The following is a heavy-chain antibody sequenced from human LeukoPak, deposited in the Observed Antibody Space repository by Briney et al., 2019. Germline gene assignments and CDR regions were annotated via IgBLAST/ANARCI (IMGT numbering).Heavy chain of an antibody. Sequence: GESLKISCKGSGYNFTNYWIGWVRQMPGKGLEWMGIIYPGDSETKYSPSFQGQVTISADKSIATAYLQWSSLKASDTAVYYCARRHDCWSGYYWPYWGQGTLVTVSS. CDR3: ARRHDCWSGYYWPY. J-gene: IGHJ4*02. D-gene: IGHD3-3*01. CDR1: GYNFTNYW. CDR2: IYPGDSET. V-gene: IGHV5-51*01.